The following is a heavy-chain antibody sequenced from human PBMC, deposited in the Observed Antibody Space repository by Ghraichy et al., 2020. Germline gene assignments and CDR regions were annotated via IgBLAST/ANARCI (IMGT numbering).Heavy chain of an antibody. V-gene: IGHV4-31*03. Sequence: SETLSLTCTVSGGSISSGGYYWSWIRQHPGKGLEWIGYIYYSGSTYYNPSLKSRVTISVDTSKNQFSLKLSSVTAADTAVYYCARDLRGGFDAFDIWGQGTMVTVSS. J-gene: IGHJ3*02. CDR1: GGSISSGGYY. CDR3: ARDLRGGFDAFDI. D-gene: IGHD3-16*01. CDR2: IYYSGST.